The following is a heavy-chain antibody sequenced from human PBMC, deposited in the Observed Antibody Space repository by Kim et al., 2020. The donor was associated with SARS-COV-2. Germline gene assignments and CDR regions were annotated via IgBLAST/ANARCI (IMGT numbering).Heavy chain of an antibody. CDR2: IYSDGNT. CDR1: GFIASSNY. Sequence: GGSLRLSCAASGFIASSNYMSWVRQAPGKGLEWVSLIYSDGNTYYADSVKGRFTISRRNSKNTLYLQMNSLRAEDTAVYYCASRAGSGSFYPSDAFDIWGQGTMVTVSS. V-gene: IGHV3-53*04. CDR3: ASRAGSGSFYPSDAFDI. D-gene: IGHD3-10*01. J-gene: IGHJ3*02.